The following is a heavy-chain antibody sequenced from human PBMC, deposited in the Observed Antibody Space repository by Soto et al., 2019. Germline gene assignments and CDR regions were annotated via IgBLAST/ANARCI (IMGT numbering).Heavy chain of an antibody. D-gene: IGHD7-27*01. CDR1: GGSFSGYY. V-gene: IGHV4-34*01. Sequence: SETLSLTCDVYGGSFSGYYWSWIRQPPGKGLEWIGEINHSGSTNYNPSLKSRVTISVDTSKNQFSLKLSSVTAADTAVYYCAITRTGELGEHDAFDIWGLETMVTVSS. J-gene: IGHJ3*02. CDR3: AITRTGELGEHDAFDI. CDR2: INHSGST.